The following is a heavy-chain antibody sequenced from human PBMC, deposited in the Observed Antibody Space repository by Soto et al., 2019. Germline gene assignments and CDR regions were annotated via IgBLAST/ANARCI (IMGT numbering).Heavy chain of an antibody. Sequence: PGGSLRLSCAASGFTFSSYGMHWVRQAPGKGLEWVAVIWYDGSNKYYADPVKGRFTISRDNSKNTLYLQMNSLRAEDTAVYYWSRCGPQRGNGAPYYYYGMDVWGQGTTVTVSS. V-gene: IGHV3-33*01. CDR1: GFTFSSYG. CDR3: SRCGPQRGNGAPYYYYGMDV. D-gene: IGHD1-26*01. J-gene: IGHJ6*02. CDR2: IWYDGSNK.